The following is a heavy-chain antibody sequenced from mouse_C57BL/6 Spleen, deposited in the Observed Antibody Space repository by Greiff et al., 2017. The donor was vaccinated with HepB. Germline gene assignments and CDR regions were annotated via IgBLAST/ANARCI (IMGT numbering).Heavy chain of an antibody. CDR2: INPYNGGT. J-gene: IGHJ4*01. CDR1: GYTFTDYY. CDR3: ARWKGDYYAMDY. V-gene: IGHV1-19*01. Sequence: VQLQQSGPVLVKPGASVKMSCKASGYTFTDYYMNWVKQSHGKSLEWIGVINPYNGGTSYNQKFKGKATLTVDKSSSTAYMELNSLTSEDSAVYYFARWKGDYYAMDYWGQGASVTVSS.